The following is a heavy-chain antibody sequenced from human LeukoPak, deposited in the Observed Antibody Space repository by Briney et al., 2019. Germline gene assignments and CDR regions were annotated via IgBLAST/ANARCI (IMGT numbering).Heavy chain of an antibody. CDR3: ARDPRSIFGVVTGFDY. Sequence: SETLSLTCTVSGYSISSGYYWGWIRPPPGKGLEWIGSIYHSGSTYYNPSLKSRVTISVDTSKNQFSLKLSSVTAADTAVYYCARDPRSIFGVVTGFDYWGQGTLVTVSS. J-gene: IGHJ4*02. CDR2: IYHSGST. V-gene: IGHV4-38-2*02. CDR1: GYSISSGYY. D-gene: IGHD3-3*01.